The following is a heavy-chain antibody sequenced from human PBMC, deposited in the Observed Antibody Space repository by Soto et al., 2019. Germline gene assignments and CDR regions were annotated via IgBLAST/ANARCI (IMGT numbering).Heavy chain of an antibody. Sequence: SETLSLTCTVSGGSISSGGYYWSWIRQHPGKGLEWIGYIYYSGSTYYNPSLKSRVTISVDTSKNQFSLKLSSVTAADTAVYYCARGNIVVVPAAMCWFDPWGQGTLVTVSS. D-gene: IGHD2-2*01. J-gene: IGHJ5*02. CDR2: IYYSGST. V-gene: IGHV4-31*03. CDR1: GGSISSGGYY. CDR3: ARGNIVVVPAAMCWFDP.